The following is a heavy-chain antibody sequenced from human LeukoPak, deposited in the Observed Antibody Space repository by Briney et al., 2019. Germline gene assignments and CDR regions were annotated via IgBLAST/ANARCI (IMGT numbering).Heavy chain of an antibody. CDR1: GFTFSSYA. D-gene: IGHD6-19*01. CDR2: ISYDGSNK. V-gene: IGHV3-30*04. CDR3: AKGSGSGWYGWFAP. Sequence: PGGSLRLSCAASGFTFSSYAMHWVRQAPGKGLEWVAVISYDGSNKYYADSVKGRFTISRDNSKNTFYLQMNSLRADDTAVYYCAKGSGSGWYGWFAPWGQGTLVTVS. J-gene: IGHJ5*02.